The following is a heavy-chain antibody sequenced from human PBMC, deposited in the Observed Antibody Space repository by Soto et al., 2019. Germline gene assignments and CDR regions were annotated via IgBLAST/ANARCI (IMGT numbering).Heavy chain of an antibody. V-gene: IGHV4-34*01. CDR2: INHSGST. J-gene: IGHJ4*02. D-gene: IGHD6-19*01. CDR3: ARRGPMAGRTSYFDY. CDR1: GGSFSGYY. Sequence: PSETLSLTCAVYGGSFSGYYWSWIRQPPGKGLEWIGEINHSGSTNYNPSLKSRVTISVDTSKNQFSLKLSSVTAADTAVYYCARRGPMAGRTSYFDYWGQGTLVTVSS.